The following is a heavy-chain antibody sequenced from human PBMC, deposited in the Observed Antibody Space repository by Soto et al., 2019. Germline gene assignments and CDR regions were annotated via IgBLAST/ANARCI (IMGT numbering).Heavy chain of an antibody. V-gene: IGHV4-34*01. D-gene: IGHD4-17*01. Sequence: SETLSLTCAVYGGSFSGHYWSWIRQPPGKGLEWIGEINHSGSTNYNPSLKSRVTISVDTSKNQFSLKLSSVTAADTAVYYCARYGEYWYFDLWGRGTLVTVSS. J-gene: IGHJ2*01. CDR3: ARYGEYWYFDL. CDR2: INHSGST. CDR1: GGSFSGHY.